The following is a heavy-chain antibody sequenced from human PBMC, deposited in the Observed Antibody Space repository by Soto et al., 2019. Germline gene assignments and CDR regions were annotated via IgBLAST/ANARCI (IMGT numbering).Heavy chain of an antibody. V-gene: IGHV3-11*01. CDR1: GFTFSDYY. CDR2: ISSSGSTI. CDR3: ARGGTYYYFWSGYYTDYYGMDV. D-gene: IGHD3-3*01. Sequence: PGGSLRLSCAASGFTFSDYYMSWIRQAPGKGLEWVSYISSSGSTIYYANSVKGRFTISRDNAKNSLYLQMNSLRAEDTAVYYCARGGTYYYFWSGYYTDYYGMDVWGHGTTVTVSS. J-gene: IGHJ6*02.